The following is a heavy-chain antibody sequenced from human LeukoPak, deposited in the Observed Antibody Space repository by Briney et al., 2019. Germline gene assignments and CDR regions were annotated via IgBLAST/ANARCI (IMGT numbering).Heavy chain of an antibody. CDR2: ISVSGGDT. CDR3: ATSLYGGNYY. J-gene: IGHJ4*02. V-gene: IGHV3-23*01. CDR1: GFTFSSYA. Sequence: GGSLRLSCAASGFTFSSYAMSWVRQAPGKGLEWVSAISVSGGDTCYADSVKGRFTISRDNSKNTLYLQMNSLRAEDTAVYYCATSLYGGNYYWGQGTLVTVSS. D-gene: IGHD4-23*01.